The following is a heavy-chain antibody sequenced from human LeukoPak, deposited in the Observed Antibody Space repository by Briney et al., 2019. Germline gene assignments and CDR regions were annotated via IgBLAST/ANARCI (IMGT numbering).Heavy chain of an antibody. CDR2: ISYDGSNK. J-gene: IGHJ4*02. CDR3: ARQGLRSVTGRGYYFDY. Sequence: GGSLRLSCAASGFTFSSYTMHWVRQAPGKGLEWVTAISYDGSNKYYADSVKGRFTISRDNSKNTLYLQMNTLRAEDTAVYYCARQGLRSVTGRGYYFDYWGQGTLVTVSS. V-gene: IGHV3-30-3*01. CDR1: GFTFSSYT. D-gene: IGHD7-27*01.